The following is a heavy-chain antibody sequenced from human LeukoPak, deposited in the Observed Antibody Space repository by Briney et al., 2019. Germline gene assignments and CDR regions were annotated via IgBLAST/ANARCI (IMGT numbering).Heavy chain of an antibody. CDR3: ATPTHPDSSGWPFDY. Sequence: ASVKVSCKVSGYTLTELSMHWVRQAPGKGLEWMGGFDPEDGKTIYAQKFQGRVTMTEDTSTDTAYMELSSLRSEDTAVYYCATPTHPDSSGWPFDYWGQGTLVTVSS. V-gene: IGHV1-24*01. CDR2: FDPEDGKT. CDR1: GYTLTELS. J-gene: IGHJ4*02. D-gene: IGHD6-19*01.